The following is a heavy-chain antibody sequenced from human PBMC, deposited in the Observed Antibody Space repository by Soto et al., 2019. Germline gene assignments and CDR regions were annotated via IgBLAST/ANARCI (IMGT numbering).Heavy chain of an antibody. CDR2: ISYDGSNK. J-gene: IGHJ4*02. V-gene: IGHV3-30*03. D-gene: IGHD2-8*01. CDR3: LRDDFGLVLDY. CDR1: GFTFSSYG. Sequence: GGSLRLSCAASGFTFSSYGMHWVRQAPGKGLEWVAVISYDGSNKYYADSVKGRFTISRDNSKNSLFLQMNSLISVDSAVYYCLRDDFGLVLDYWGLGTLVTVSS.